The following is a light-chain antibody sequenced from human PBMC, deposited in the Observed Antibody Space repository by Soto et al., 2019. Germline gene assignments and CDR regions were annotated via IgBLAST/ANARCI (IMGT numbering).Light chain of an antibody. Sequence: EIVMTQSPVTLSVSPGERAALSAMASQSINSNLAWYQQKPGQAPSLLIYGAFTRATGIPARFSGTGSGTEFTLTISSLQSEDLALYYCQQYNDWPLTFGQGTKV. V-gene: IGKV3-15*01. CDR1: QSINSN. CDR2: GAF. CDR3: QQYNDWPLT. J-gene: IGKJ1*01.